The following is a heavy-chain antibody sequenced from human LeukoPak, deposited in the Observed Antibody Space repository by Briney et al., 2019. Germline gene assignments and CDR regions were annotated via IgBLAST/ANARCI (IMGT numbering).Heavy chain of an antibody. D-gene: IGHD1-26*01. J-gene: IGHJ3*02. CDR3: ARGPPTWEPDAFDI. CDR2: ISSSSSYI. CDR1: GFTFSSYS. Sequence: PGGSLRLSCAASGFTFSSYSMNWVRQAPGKGLEWVSSISSSSSYIYYADSVKGRFTISRDNAKNSLYLQMNSLRAEDTAVYYCARGPPTWEPDAFDIWGQGTMVTVSS. V-gene: IGHV3-21*01.